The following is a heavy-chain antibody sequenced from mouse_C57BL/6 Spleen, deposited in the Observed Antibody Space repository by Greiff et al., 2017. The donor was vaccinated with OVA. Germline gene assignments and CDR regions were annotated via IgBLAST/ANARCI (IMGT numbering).Heavy chain of an antibody. D-gene: IGHD2-4*01. CDR2: ISSGGDYI. V-gene: IGHV5-9-1*02. CDR1: GFTFSSYA. J-gene: IGHJ4*01. Sequence: EVMLVESGEGLVKPGGSLKLSCAASGFTFSSYAMSWVRQTPEKRLEWVAYISSGGDYIYYADTVKGRFTISRDNARNTLYLQMSSLKSEDTAMYYCTRDGITTRAMDYWGQGTSVTVSS. CDR3: TRDGITTRAMDY.